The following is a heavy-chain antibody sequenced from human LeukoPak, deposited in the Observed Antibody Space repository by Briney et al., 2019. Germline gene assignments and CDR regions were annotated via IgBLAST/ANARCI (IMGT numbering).Heavy chain of an antibody. J-gene: IGHJ4*02. D-gene: IGHD3-22*01. CDR1: GFTFSSYA. CDR2: ISGSAGST. V-gene: IGHV3-23*01. Sequence: GGSLRLSCAASGFTFSSYAMTWVRQAPGKGLEWVSTISGSAGSTYYVDSVKGRFTISRDNSKNTLYLQMNSLRAEDTAVYFCARAMMVVANLWGVYDYWGQGTLVTVSS. CDR3: ARAMMVVANLWGVYDY.